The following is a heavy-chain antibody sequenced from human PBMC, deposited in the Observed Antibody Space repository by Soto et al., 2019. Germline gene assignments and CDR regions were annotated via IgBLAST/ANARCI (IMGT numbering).Heavy chain of an antibody. Sequence: ASVKVSCKVSGYTLTELSMHWVRQAPGKGLEWMGGFDPEDGETIYAQKFQGRVTMTEDTSTDTAYMELSSLRSEDTAVYYCATIYYDSSGYYSFGYDYWGQGTLVTVSS. CDR2: FDPEDGET. V-gene: IGHV1-24*01. CDR1: GYTLTELS. D-gene: IGHD3-22*01. CDR3: ATIYYDSSGYYSFGYDY. J-gene: IGHJ4*02.